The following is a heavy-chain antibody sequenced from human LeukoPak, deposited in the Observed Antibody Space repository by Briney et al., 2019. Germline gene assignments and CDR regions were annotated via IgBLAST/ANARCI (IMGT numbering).Heavy chain of an antibody. V-gene: IGHV3-15*01. D-gene: IGHD6-13*01. CDR3: TTDPYSSSWYFDY. CDR2: IKRKNDGWTT. Sequence: GGSLRLSCAASGFTFSNAWMSWVRQAPGKGLEWVGRIKRKNDGWTTDYSAPVIGRFTISSDDSKNTLYLQMNSLKTEDTAVYYCTTDPYSSSWYFDYWGQGTLVTVSS. CDR1: GFTFSNAW. J-gene: IGHJ4*02.